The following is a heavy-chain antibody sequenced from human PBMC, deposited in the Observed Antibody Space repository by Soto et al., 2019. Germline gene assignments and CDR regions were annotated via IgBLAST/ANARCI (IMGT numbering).Heavy chain of an antibody. CDR1: GFTFSSYS. D-gene: IGHD3-10*01. V-gene: IGHV3-21*01. CDR3: ARDQLYYYGSENYGMDV. Sequence: GGSLRLSCAASGFTFSSYSMNWVRQAPGKGLEWVSSISSSSYIYYADSVKGRFTISRDNAKNSLYLQMNSLRAEDTAVYYCARDQLYYYGSENYGMDVWGQGTTVTVSS. CDR2: ISSSSYI. J-gene: IGHJ6*02.